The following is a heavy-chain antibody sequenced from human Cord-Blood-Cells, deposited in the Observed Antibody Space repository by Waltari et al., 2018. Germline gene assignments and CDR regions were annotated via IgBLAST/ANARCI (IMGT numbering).Heavy chain of an antibody. D-gene: IGHD2-15*01. CDR3: ARQRYCSGGSCYSYFQH. J-gene: IGHJ1*01. CDR1: GYTFTGYS. Sequence: QVQLVQSGAAVKKPGPSVQVSCKASGYTFTGYSMHWVRQAPGQGLEWMGWINPNSGGTNYAQKFQGRVTMTRDTSISTAYMELSRLRSDDTAVYYCARQRYCSGGSCYSYFQHWGQGTLVTVSS. V-gene: IGHV1-2*02. CDR2: INPNSGGT.